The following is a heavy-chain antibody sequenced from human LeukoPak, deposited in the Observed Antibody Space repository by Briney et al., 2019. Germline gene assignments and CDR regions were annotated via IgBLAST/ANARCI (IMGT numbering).Heavy chain of an antibody. D-gene: IGHD3-3*01. V-gene: IGHV3-53*01. Sequence: PGGSLRLSCAASGFTVSSNYMSWVRQAPGKGLEWVSVIYSGGSTYYADSVKGRFTISRDNSKNTLYLQMNSLRAEDTAVYYCAREANDSWSGYYVNWGQGTLVTVSS. CDR1: GFTVSSNY. CDR3: AREANDSWSGYYVN. CDR2: IYSGGST. J-gene: IGHJ4*02.